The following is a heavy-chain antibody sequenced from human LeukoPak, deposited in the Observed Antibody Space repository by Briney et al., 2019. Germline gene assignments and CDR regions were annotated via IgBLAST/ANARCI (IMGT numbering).Heavy chain of an antibody. Sequence: SETLSLTCTVSGGSISSYYWSWIRQSPGKGLEWIGYMYYRGSTNYNPSLKSRVTISVDTSKNQFSLKLSSVTAADTAVYYCAREFYGDYVLGWVDPWGQGTLVTVSS. CDR1: GGSISSYY. D-gene: IGHD4-17*01. V-gene: IGHV4-59*01. CDR2: MYYRGST. J-gene: IGHJ5*02. CDR3: AREFYGDYVLGWVDP.